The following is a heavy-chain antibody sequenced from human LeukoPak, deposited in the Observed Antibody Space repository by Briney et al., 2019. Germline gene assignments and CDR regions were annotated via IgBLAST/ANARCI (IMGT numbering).Heavy chain of an antibody. J-gene: IGHJ4*02. V-gene: IGHV3-23*01. CDR2: ISGSGGST. Sequence: PGGSLILSCAASAFTFSSYAMRWVRQAAGDGLEWVSAISGSGGSTYYADSVKGRFTISRDHSKNTLYLQMNSLRAEDTAVYYCAKEQITMIVEYDFDYGGQGTLVTVPS. CDR3: AKEQITMIVEYDFDY. CDR1: AFTFSSYA. D-gene: IGHD3-22*01.